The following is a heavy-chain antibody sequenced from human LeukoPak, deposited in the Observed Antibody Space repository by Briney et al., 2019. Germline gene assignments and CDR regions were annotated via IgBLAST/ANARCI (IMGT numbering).Heavy chain of an antibody. Sequence: WETPSLTCTVSGASVTTHYWSWIRQPPGKGLEWIGSFYYSGSTNYSPSLNSRVTISLDTSKNQFSLRLSSVTAADTAVYFCARSISLLSYYMAVWGNGTTVIVSS. V-gene: IGHV4-59*08. J-gene: IGHJ6*03. D-gene: IGHD3-16*02. CDR3: ARSISLLSYYMAV. CDR2: FYYSGST. CDR1: GASVTTHY.